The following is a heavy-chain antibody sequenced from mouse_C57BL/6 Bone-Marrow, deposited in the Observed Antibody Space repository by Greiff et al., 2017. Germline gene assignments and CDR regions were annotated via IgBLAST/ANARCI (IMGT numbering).Heavy chain of an antibody. CDR3: ASWRYYDGGYYFDY. D-gene: IGHD1-1*01. CDR1: GYTFTDYN. J-gene: IGHJ2*01. V-gene: IGHV1-18*01. CDR2: INPNNGGT. Sequence: VQLQQSGPELVKPGASVKIPCKASGYTFTDYNMDWVKQSHGKSLEWIGDINPNNGGTSYNQKFKGKATLTVDKSSSTAYMELRSLTSEDSAVYYCASWRYYDGGYYFDYWGQGTTLTVSS.